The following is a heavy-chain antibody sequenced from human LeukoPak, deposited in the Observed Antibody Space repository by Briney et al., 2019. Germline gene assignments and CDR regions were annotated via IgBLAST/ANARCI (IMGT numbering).Heavy chain of an antibody. J-gene: IGHJ6*02. Sequence: GGSLRLSCAASGFTFSSYAMSWVRQAPGKGLEWVSSISGSGNRTYYANSVKGRFTISRDNSKNTLFLQMNSLRAEDTAVYYCAKNLYCGGGSCYPSALGMDVWGQGTTVTVSS. CDR2: ISGSGNRT. CDR1: GFTFSSYA. V-gene: IGHV3-23*01. D-gene: IGHD2-15*01. CDR3: AKNLYCGGGSCYPSALGMDV.